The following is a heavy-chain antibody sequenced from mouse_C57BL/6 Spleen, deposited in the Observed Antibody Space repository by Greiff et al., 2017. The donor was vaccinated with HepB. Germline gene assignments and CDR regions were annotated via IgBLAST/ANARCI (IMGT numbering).Heavy chain of an antibody. J-gene: IGHJ4*01. CDR1: GYTFTSYW. V-gene: IGHV1-55*01. D-gene: IGHD2-4*01. CDR3: ARWRLRYAMGY. CDR2: IYPGSGST. Sequence: QVQLQQPGAELVKPGASVKMSCKASGYTFTSYWITWVKQRPGQGLEWIGDIYPGSGSTNYNEKFKSKATLTVDTSSSTAYMQLSSLTSEDSAFYYCARWRLRYAMGYWGQVTSVTVSS.